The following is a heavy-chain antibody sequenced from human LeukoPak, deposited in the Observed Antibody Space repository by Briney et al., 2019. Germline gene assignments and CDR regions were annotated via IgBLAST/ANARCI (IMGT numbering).Heavy chain of an antibody. D-gene: IGHD3-9*01. J-gene: IGHJ4*02. Sequence: GGSLRLSCAASGFTFGSYAIHWVRQAPGKGLEWVAVISYDGTNEYYADSVKGRFTISRDNSKNTLYLQMNSLRAEDTAVYYCAREGPYYDILTGYINWGQGTLVTVSS. CDR2: ISYDGTNE. CDR3: AREGPYYDILTGYIN. V-gene: IGHV3-30*14. CDR1: GFTFGSYA.